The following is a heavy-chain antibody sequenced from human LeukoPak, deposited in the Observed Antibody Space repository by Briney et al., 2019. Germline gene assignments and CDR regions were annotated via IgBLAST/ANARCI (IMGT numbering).Heavy chain of an antibody. CDR2: FDPEDGET. D-gene: IGHD2-2*01. CDR3: ATERIVVVPAAPPPYGMDV. V-gene: IGHV1-24*01. J-gene: IGHJ6*02. Sequence: GASVKVSCKVSGYTLTELSMHWVRQAPGKGLEWMGGFDPEDGETIYAQKFQGRVTMTEDTSTDTAYMELSSLRSEDTAVYYCATERIVVVPAAPPPYGMDVWGQGTTVTVSS. CDR1: GYTLTELS.